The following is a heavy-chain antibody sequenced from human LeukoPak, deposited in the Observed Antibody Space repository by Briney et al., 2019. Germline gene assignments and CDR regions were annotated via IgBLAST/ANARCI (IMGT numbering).Heavy chain of an antibody. D-gene: IGHD3-22*01. V-gene: IGHV4-38-2*02. CDR3: ARSTYYDSSGYYYTYYFDY. CDR2: IYHSGRT. Sequence: SETLSLTCTVSGYSISSGYYWGWIRQPPRKGLEWIGSIYHSGRTFYNPSLKSRVTISVDTSKNQFSLKLTSVTAADTAVYYCARSTYYDSSGYYYTYYFDYWGQGTLVTVSS. J-gene: IGHJ4*02. CDR1: GYSISSGYY.